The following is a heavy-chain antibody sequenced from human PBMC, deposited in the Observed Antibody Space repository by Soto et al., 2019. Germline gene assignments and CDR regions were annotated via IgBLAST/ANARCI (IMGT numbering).Heavy chain of an antibody. D-gene: IGHD6-19*01. CDR2: ISAYNGNT. V-gene: IGHV1-18*01. Sequence: ASVKVSCKASGYTFTSYGISWVRQAPGQGLEWMGWISAYNGNTNYAQKLQGRVTMTTDTSTSTAYMELRSLRSDDTAVYYCASTIAVAVGHAFDIWGQGTMVTVSS. CDR1: GYTFTSYG. J-gene: IGHJ3*02. CDR3: ASTIAVAVGHAFDI.